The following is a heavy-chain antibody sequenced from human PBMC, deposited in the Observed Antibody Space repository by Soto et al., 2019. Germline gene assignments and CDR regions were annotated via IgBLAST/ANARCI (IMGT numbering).Heavy chain of an antibody. CDR3: ARRGSGTYYDY. J-gene: IGHJ4*02. CDR2: ISGSGDST. D-gene: IGHD1-26*01. CDR1: GFTFSSYA. V-gene: IGHV3-23*01. Sequence: EVQLLESGGGLVQPGGSLRLSCAASGFTFSSYAMRWVRQAPVKGLEWVSAISGSGDSTYYADSVKGRFTISRDNSKNTLYLQINSLRAKDTAVYYCARRGSGTYYDYWGQGTLVTVSS.